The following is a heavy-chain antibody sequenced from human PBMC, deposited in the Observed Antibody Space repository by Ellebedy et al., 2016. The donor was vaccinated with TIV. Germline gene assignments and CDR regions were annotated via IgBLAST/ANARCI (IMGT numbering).Heavy chain of an antibody. J-gene: IGHJ6*03. Sequence: ASVKVSCKASGYTFTGYPMNWVRQAPGQGLEWLGWINMNTGNPTYAQGFTGRFVFSLDTSVSTAYPQISSLQAEDTAVYYCARDSRYNWNDWDYYHMDVWGKGTTVTVSS. CDR2: INMNTGNP. CDR3: ARDSRYNWNDWDYYHMDV. V-gene: IGHV7-4-1*02. D-gene: IGHD1-1*01. CDR1: GYTFTGYP.